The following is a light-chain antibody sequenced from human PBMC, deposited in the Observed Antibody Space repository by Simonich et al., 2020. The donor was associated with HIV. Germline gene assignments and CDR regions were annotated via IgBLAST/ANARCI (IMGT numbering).Light chain of an antibody. CDR3: EAWDDSLNGPV. CDR1: SPNIGSNT. CDR2: RNN. Sequence: QSVLTQPPSASGTPGQRVTISCSGTSPNIGSNTVNWFQHLPGTAPKLLIYRNNQRPSGVPDRFSGSKSGTSASLAISGLQSEDEADYYCEAWDDSLNGPVFGGGTKLTVL. J-gene: IGLJ2*01. V-gene: IGLV1-44*01.